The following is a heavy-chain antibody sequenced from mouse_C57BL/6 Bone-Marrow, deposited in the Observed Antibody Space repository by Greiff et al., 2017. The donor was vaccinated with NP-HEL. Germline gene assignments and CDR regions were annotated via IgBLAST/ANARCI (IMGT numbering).Heavy chain of an antibody. J-gene: IGHJ4*01. V-gene: IGHV10-1*01. CDR3: VRVDSSGYVAMDY. D-gene: IGHD3-2*02. Sequence: EVKLVESGGGLVQPKGSLKLSCAASGFSFNTYAMNWVRQAPGKGLEWVARIRSKSNNYATYYADSVKDRFTISRDDSESMLYLQMNNLKTEDTAMYYCVRVDSSGYVAMDYWGQGTSVTVSS. CDR1: GFSFNTYA. CDR2: IRSKSNNYAT.